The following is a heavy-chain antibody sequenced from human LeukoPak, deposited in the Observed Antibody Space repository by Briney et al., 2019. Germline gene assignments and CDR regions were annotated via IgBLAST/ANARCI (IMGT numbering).Heavy chain of an antibody. CDR2: ISTTGTTI. CDR1: GFTFSHYE. CDR3: ARGFAPHDF. Sequence: GGSLRLSCAASGFTFSHYEMNWVRQAPGKGLEWVSYISTTGTTIFYADSVKGRFTISRDNAKNSLFLQMHRLRAEDTAVYYCARGFAPHDFWGQGTLVTVSS. V-gene: IGHV3-48*03. J-gene: IGHJ4*02.